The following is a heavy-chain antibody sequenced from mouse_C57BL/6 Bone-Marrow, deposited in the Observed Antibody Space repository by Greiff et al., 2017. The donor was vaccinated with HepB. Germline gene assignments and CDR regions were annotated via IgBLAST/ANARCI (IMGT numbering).Heavy chain of an antibody. D-gene: IGHD2-1*01. CDR2: INPNYGTT. CDR1: GYSFTDYN. V-gene: IGHV1-39*01. J-gene: IGHJ1*03. Sequence: VQLQQPGAELVRPGASVKISCKASGYSFTDYNMNWVKQSNGKSLEWIGVINPNYGTTSYNQKFKGKATLTVDQSSSTAYMQLNSLTSEDSAVYYCARDHYGTGWYFDVWGTGTTVTVSS. CDR3: ARDHYGTGWYFDV.